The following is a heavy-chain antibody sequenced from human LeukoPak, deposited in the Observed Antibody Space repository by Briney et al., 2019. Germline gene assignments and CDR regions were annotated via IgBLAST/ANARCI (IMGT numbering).Heavy chain of an antibody. Sequence: PSGTLSLTCAVSGGSISSNNWWSWVRQPPGKGLEWIGEIFHSGSTNYNPFPKSRVTISVDTSKNQFSLKLSSVTAADTAVYYCARVRAARPSQGNFDYWGQGTLVTVSS. CDR1: GGSISSNNW. D-gene: IGHD3-10*01. CDR3: ARVRAARPSQGNFDY. V-gene: IGHV4-4*02. J-gene: IGHJ4*02. CDR2: IFHSGST.